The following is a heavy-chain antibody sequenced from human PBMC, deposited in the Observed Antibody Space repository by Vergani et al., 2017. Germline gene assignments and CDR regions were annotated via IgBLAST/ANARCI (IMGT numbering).Heavy chain of an antibody. CDR2: IYYSGST. CDR1: GASIRSSNHY. D-gene: IGHD6-19*01. J-gene: IGHJ5*02. CDR3: AGHSTVEWLVKLGWINP. V-gene: IGHV4-39*01. Sequence: QLQLQESGPGLVKPSATLSLTCSVSGASIRSSNHYWGWIRQPPGKGLEWIARIYYSGSTYYNPSLKSRVTISVDTSKNQFSLKLSSVTAADTAVYFCAGHSTVEWLVKLGWINPWGQGILVTVSS.